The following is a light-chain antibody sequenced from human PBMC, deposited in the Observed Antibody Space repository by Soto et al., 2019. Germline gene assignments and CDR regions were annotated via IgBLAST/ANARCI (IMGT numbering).Light chain of an antibody. V-gene: IGLV2-8*01. J-gene: IGLJ1*01. CDR3: CSYADNTDYV. Sequence: QSVLTQPPSASGSLGQSVTISCTGTSSDGGAYNYVSWYQQHPGKAPKLMIYEVTRRPSGVPDRFSGSKSGNTASLNVSGLQAEDEADYYCCSYADNTDYVFGTGTKVTVL. CDR1: SSDGGAYNY. CDR2: EVT.